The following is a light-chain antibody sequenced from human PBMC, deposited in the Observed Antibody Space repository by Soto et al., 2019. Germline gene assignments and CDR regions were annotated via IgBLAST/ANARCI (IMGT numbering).Light chain of an antibody. CDR1: SSDFGNYNL. Sequence: QSALTQPASVSGSPGQSITISCTRTSSDFGNYNLVSWYQQHPGKVPKLILFEVNKRPSGVSNRFSGSKSGNTASLTISGLQAEDEADYYCSSYTSSSTLVVFGGGTKLTVL. V-gene: IGLV2-14*02. CDR3: SSYTSSSTLVV. CDR2: EVN. J-gene: IGLJ2*01.